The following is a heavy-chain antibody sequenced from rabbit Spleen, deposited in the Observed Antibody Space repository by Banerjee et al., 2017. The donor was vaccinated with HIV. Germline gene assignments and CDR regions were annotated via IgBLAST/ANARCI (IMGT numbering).Heavy chain of an antibody. CDR3: ARDTSSSFSSYGMDL. Sequence: QEQLEESGGDLVKPGASLTLTCKASGLDFSSNYWICWVRQAPGKGLEWIACIDVTKSGSTYYASWAKGRFTISKTSSTTVTLQMTRLTAADTATYFCARDTSSSFSSYGMDLWGQGTLVTVS. D-gene: IGHD1-1*01. CDR2: IDVTKSGST. V-gene: IGHV1S45*01. J-gene: IGHJ6*01. CDR1: GLDFSSNYW.